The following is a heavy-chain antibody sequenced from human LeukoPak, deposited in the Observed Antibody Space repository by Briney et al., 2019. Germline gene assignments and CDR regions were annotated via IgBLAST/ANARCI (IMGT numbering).Heavy chain of an antibody. CDR2: ISSSSSYI. CDR3: ASGSGSYYRGGY. V-gene: IGHV3-21*01. CDR1: GFTFSSYS. Sequence: GSLRLSCAASGFTFSSYSMNWVRQAPGKGLEWVSSISSSSSYIYYADSVKGRFTISRDNAKNSLYLKMNSLRAEDTAVYYCASGSGSYYRGGYWGQGTLVTVSS. D-gene: IGHD3-10*01. J-gene: IGHJ4*02.